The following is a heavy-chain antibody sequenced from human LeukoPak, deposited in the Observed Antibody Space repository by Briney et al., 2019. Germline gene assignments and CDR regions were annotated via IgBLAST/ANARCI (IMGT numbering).Heavy chain of an antibody. CDR2: ISYDGSNK. Sequence: GGSLRLSCAASGFTFNSYGMHWVRQAPGKGLEWVAVISYDGSNKYYADSVKGRFTISRDNSKNTLYLQMNSLRAEDTAVYYCAKDSTWKYYYDSSRYWAPNWFDPWGQGTLVTVSS. V-gene: IGHV3-30*18. CDR3: AKDSTWKYYYDSSRYWAPNWFDP. J-gene: IGHJ5*02. D-gene: IGHD3-22*01. CDR1: GFTFNSYG.